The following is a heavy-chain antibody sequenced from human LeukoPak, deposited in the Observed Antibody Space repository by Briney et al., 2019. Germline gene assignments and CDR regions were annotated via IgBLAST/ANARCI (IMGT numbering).Heavy chain of an antibody. V-gene: IGHV1-69*06. Sequence: SVKVSCKASGGTFSSYAISWVRQAPGQGLEWMGGIIPIFGTANYAQKFQGRVTITADKSTRTAYMELSSLRSEDTAVYYCARSREDIAVVAAATPPHYYYYRMDVWGKGTTVTVSS. J-gene: IGHJ6*04. CDR1: GGTFSSYA. CDR2: IIPIFGTA. D-gene: IGHD2-15*01. CDR3: ARSREDIAVVAAATPPHYYYYRMDV.